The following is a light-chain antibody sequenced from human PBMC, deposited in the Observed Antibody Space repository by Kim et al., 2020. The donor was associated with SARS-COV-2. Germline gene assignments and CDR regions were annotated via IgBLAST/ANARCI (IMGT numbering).Light chain of an antibody. CDR3: SSYTSSSTFVV. CDR1: SSDVGGYNY. CDR2: DVS. Sequence: QSASVSGSPGQSITISCTGTSSDVGGYNYVSWYQQHPGKAPKLMIYDVSNRPSGFSNRFSGSKSGNTASLTISGLQAEDEADYYCSSYTSSSTFVVFGGGTQLTVL. V-gene: IGLV2-14*03. J-gene: IGLJ2*01.